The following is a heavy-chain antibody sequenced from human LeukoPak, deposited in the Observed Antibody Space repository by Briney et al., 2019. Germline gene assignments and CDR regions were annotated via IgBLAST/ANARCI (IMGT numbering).Heavy chain of an antibody. CDR1: GFTFGDYA. D-gene: IGHD3-10*01. Sequence: GGSLRLSCTASGFTFGDYAMSWFRQAPGKGLEWVGFIRSKAYGGTTEYAASVKGRFTISRDDSKSIAYLQMNSLKTEDTAVYYCTLEYYYGSGSYYGIPDYYYMDVWGKGTTVTVSS. CDR3: TLEYYYGSGSYYGIPDYYYMDV. CDR2: IRSKAYGGTT. V-gene: IGHV3-49*03. J-gene: IGHJ6*03.